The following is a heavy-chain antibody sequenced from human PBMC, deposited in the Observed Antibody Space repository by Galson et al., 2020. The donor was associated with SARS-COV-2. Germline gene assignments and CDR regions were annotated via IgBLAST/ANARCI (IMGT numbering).Heavy chain of an antibody. CDR1: GGSISSGGYY. J-gene: IGHJ4*02. CDR3: ARTRENSGFYFDY. Sequence: SETLSLTCAVSGGSISSGGYYWGWIRQPPGKGLEWIGSIYYSGSTYYSPSLQSRLTVSVDTSKNQVSLRLSSVTAADTAVYYCARTRENSGFYFDYWGRGTLVTVSS. CDR2: IYYSGST. V-gene: IGHV4-39*07. D-gene: IGHD3-10*01.